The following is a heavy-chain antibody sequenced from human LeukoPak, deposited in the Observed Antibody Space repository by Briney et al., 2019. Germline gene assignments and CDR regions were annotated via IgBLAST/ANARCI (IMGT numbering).Heavy chain of an antibody. V-gene: IGHV3-48*01. J-gene: IGHJ5*02. D-gene: IGHD5-12*01. CDR1: GFIFSQYS. CDR3: ARDAGNSGYGCDL. CDR2: IRSSSET. Sequence: GGSLRLSCAASGFIFSQYSMNWVRQAPGMGLEWVSHIRSSSETFYADSVKGRFTISRDNARNSLYLQMNNLRGEDTAIYYCARDAGNSGYGCDLWGQGILVTVSS.